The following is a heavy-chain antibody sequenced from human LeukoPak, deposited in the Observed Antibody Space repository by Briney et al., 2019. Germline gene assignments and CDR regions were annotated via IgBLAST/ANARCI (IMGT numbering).Heavy chain of an antibody. CDR2: INHSGST. V-gene: IGHV4-34*01. CDR1: GGSISGYY. Sequence: PSETLSLTCTVSGGSISGYYWSWIRQPPGKGLEWIGEINHSGSTNYNPSLKSRVTISVDTSKNQFSLKLSSVTAADTAVYYCARDVWFGEFDWGQGILVTVSS. D-gene: IGHD3-10*01. CDR3: ARDVWFGEFD. J-gene: IGHJ4*02.